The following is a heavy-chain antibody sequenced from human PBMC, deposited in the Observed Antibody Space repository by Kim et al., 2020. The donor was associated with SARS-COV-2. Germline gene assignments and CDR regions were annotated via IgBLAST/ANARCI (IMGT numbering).Heavy chain of an antibody. J-gene: IGHJ4*02. Sequence: SQTLSLTCAISGDDVSSNNVAWNWIRQSPSRGLEWLGRTYYRSKWFNDYALSVKSRISINPDTSQNQFSLQLSSVTPEDTAIYYCTRQIRGVMDNWGQGTLVTVSA. CDR2: TYYRSKWFN. D-gene: IGHD3-10*01. CDR1: GDDVSSNNVA. V-gene: IGHV6-1*01. CDR3: TRQIRGVMDN.